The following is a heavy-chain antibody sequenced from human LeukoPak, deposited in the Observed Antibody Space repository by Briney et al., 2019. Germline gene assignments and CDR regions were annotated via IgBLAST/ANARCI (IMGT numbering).Heavy chain of an antibody. CDR2: IYSGGST. Sequence: GGSLRLSCAASGSTVSSDYMSWVRQAPGKGLEWVSVIYSGGSTYYADSVKGRFTISRDNSKNTLYLQMNSLRAEDTAVYYCARPKYSSSWWEPRPGDYFDYWGQGTLVTVSS. CDR3: ARPKYSSSWWEPRPGDYFDY. J-gene: IGHJ4*02. D-gene: IGHD6-13*01. CDR1: GSTVSSDY. V-gene: IGHV3-53*01.